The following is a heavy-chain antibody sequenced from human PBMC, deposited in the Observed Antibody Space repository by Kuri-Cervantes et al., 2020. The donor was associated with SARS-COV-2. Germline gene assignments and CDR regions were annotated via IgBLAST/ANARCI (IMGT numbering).Heavy chain of an antibody. CDR2: ISGNAGST. D-gene: IGHD6-6*01. J-gene: IGHJ4*02. Sequence: GGSLRLSCAASGFTFSKAWMNGVRQAPGKGLEWVSAISGNAGSTYYADSVKGRFTISRDNSKNTLYLQMKSLRAEDTAIYYCAKDLAPSLNWGQGTLVTVSS. CDR3: AKDLAPSLN. V-gene: IGHV3-23*01. CDR1: GFTFSKAW.